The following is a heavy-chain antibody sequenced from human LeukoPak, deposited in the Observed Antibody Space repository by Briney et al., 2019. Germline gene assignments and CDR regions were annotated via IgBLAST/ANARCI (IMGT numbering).Heavy chain of an antibody. J-gene: IGHJ3*02. D-gene: IGHD6-13*01. CDR1: GFTFSSYG. CDR3: AKDGGGYSDAFDI. CDR2: IWYDGSNK. Sequence: GGSLRLSCAASGFTFSSYGMHWVRQAPGKGLEWVAVIWYDGSNKYYADSVKGRFTISRDNSKNTLYLQMNSLRAEDTAVYYCAKDGGGYSDAFDIWGRGTMVTVSS. V-gene: IGHV3-30*02.